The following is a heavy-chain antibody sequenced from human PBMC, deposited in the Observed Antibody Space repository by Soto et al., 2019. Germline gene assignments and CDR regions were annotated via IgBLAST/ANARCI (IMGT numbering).Heavy chain of an antibody. D-gene: IGHD2-21*02. Sequence: SSMKVSWEASGCTFTSYGISWVRQAPGQGLGWMGWISAYNGNTNYAQTLQGRFTMTTDTSTSTAYMELRSLRSDDTAVCCWASDLAESSWLLNGMAVWRQGTTGTFS. CDR2: ISAYNGNT. CDR1: GCTFTSYG. J-gene: IGHJ6*02. V-gene: IGHV1-18*01. CDR3: ASDLAESSWLLNGMAV.